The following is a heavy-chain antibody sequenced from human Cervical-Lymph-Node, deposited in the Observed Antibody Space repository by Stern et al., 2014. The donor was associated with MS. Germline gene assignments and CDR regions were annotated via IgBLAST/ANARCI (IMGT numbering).Heavy chain of an antibody. D-gene: IGHD4-17*01. CDR3: AKEFASGDYYDAFDI. V-gene: IGHV3-23*04. CDR2: TSGGGGST. Sequence: EVQLVESGGGLVQPGGSLRLSCAASGFTFSSYGMSWVRQAPGKGLEWVSATSGGGGSTYYADSVTGRFTISRANYKNKLDLQMNSLRATDTAVYYCAKEFASGDYYDAFDIWGQGTMVTVSS. CDR1: GFTFSSYG. J-gene: IGHJ3*02.